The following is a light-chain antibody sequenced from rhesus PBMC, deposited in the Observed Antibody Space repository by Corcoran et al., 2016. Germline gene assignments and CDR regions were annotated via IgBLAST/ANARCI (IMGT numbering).Light chain of an antibody. V-gene: IGKV2-72*01. CDR3: QQAMDFTFT. J-gene: IGKJ3*01. Sequence: DILLTQTPLSLPITPGEPASISCRPNQTLLHTNGHTYLHWYLQKPGQSPQRLIYGGSQRASGVPDRFRGSGSGSDFTLTINKVEAGDAGVYCYQQAMDFTFTFGPGTKLDLK. CDR2: GGS. CDR1: QTLLHTNGHTY.